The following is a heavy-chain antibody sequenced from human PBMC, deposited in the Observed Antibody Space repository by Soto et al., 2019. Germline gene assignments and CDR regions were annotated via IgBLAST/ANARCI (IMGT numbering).Heavy chain of an antibody. CDR3: ASGLLHYYYYGRDV. J-gene: IGHJ6*02. Sequence: SVQVSFQDSFYAFPSCGISWVRQAPGQGLEWMGGIIAIFGTANYAQKLQGRVTITADESTSTAYMELSSLRSEDTAVYYCASGLLHYYYYGRDVWGQGTTV. V-gene: IGHV1-69*13. CDR1: FYAFPSCG. D-gene: IGHD2-15*01. CDR2: IIAIFGTA.